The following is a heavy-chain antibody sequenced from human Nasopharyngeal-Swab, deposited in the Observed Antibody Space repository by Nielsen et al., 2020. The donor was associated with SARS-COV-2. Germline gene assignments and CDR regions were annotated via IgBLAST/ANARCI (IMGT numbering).Heavy chain of an antibody. CDR1: VYSFTSYW. Sequence: GESLTISCKGSVYSFTSYWIGWVRQMPGKGLEWMGIIYPGDSDTRYSPSFQGQVTISADKSISTAYLQWSSLKASDTAMYYCARRRYYDSSGYYHKSAFDIWGQGTMVTVSS. D-gene: IGHD3-22*01. CDR2: IYPGDSDT. V-gene: IGHV5-51*01. CDR3: ARRRYYDSSGYYHKSAFDI. J-gene: IGHJ3*02.